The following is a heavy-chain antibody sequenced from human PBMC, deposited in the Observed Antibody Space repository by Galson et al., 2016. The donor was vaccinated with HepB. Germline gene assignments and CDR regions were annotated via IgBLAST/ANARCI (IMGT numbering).Heavy chain of an antibody. CDR1: GFTFSSYS. CDR3: AKILYEQDY. CDR2: ISYDGSNK. Sequence: SLRLSCAASGFTFSSYSMHWVRQAPGKGLEWVAVISYDGSNKYYADSVKGRFTISRDNSKNTLYLQMNSLRAEDTAVYYCAKILYEQDYCGQGTLVTVSS. V-gene: IGHV3-30*18. D-gene: IGHD5/OR15-5a*01. J-gene: IGHJ4*02.